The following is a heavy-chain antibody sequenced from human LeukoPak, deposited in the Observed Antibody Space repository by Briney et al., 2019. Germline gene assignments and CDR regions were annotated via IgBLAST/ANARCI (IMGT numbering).Heavy chain of an antibody. CDR3: ARDDCGDTCYPGGY. D-gene: IGHD2-21*01. V-gene: IGHV1-3*01. CDR2: NKAGNGDT. J-gene: IGHJ4*02. CDR1: GYIFTKYV. Sequence: ASVKVSCKASGYIFTKYVVHCVRQAPGQTPEWMGWNKAGNGDTKYSQNFQDRLTITRDTSASTVYMELSSLTSEDTALYYCARDDCGDTCYPGGYWGQGTLVTVSS.